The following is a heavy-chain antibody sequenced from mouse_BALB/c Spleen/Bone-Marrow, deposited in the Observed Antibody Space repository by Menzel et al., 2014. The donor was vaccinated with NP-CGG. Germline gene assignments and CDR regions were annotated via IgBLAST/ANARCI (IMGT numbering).Heavy chain of an antibody. CDR2: IYPYNGVS. J-gene: IGHJ1*01. V-gene: IGHV1-31*01. Sequence: VQLKQSGPELVKPGASVKISCKASGYSLTGYYMHWVKQSHGNSLDWIGYIYPYNGVSSYNQKFKGKATLTVDKSSSTAYMELRSLTSDDSAVYYCESRGEYFDVWGAGTTVTVSS. CDR3: ESRGEYFDV. CDR1: GYSLTGYY.